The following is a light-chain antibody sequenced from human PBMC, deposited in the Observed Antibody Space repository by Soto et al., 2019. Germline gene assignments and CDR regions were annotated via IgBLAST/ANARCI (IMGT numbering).Light chain of an antibody. CDR2: RNN. CDR1: SSNIGSNY. Sequence: QSVLTQPPSASGTPGQRVTISCSGSSSNIGSNYVYWYQQLPGTAPKLLIYRNNQRPSGVPDRFSGSKSGTSASLAISGLRSEDEADYYCAAWDDSLRATYVFGSGTKVTVL. V-gene: IGLV1-47*01. CDR3: AAWDDSLRATYV. J-gene: IGLJ1*01.